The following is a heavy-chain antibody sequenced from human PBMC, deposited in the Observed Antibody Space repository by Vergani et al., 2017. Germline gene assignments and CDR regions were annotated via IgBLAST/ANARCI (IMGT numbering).Heavy chain of an antibody. J-gene: IGHJ3*02. Sequence: EVQLVESGGGLVKPGGSLRLSCAASGFTFSSYSMNWVRQAPGKGLEWVSSISSSSSYIYYADSVKGRFTISRDNAKNSLYLQMNSLRAEDTAMYYCARDRPESDDSSGYYGVGAFDIWGQGTMVTVSS. CDR2: ISSSSSYI. CDR3: ARDRPESDDSSGYYGVGAFDI. CDR1: GFTFSSYS. V-gene: IGHV3-21*01. D-gene: IGHD3-22*01.